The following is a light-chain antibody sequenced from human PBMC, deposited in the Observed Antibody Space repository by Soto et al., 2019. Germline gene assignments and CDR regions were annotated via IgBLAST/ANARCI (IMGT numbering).Light chain of an antibody. CDR3: QQYDNWPPLT. CDR2: GAS. J-gene: IGKJ4*01. V-gene: IGKV3-15*01. Sequence: EIVMTQSPGTLCLSLGERATLSCRARQSVSSNLAWYQQKPGQAPRLLIYGASTRATGVPARFSGSGSGTEFTLTISTLQSEDFAVYYCQQYDNWPPLTFGGGTKVDIK. CDR1: QSVSSN.